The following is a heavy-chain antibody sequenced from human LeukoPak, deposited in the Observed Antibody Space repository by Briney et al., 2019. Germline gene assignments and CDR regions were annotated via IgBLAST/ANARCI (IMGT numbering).Heavy chain of an antibody. CDR1: GFTFSSNW. V-gene: IGHV3-74*01. Sequence: GGSLRLSCAASGFTFSSNWMHWARQLPGKGLVWVSRISPTGSTTSYADSVKGRFTVSRDNAKNTLYLQVNNLRAEDTAVYYCARGPNSNWSGLDFWGQGTLLTVSS. D-gene: IGHD6-6*01. J-gene: IGHJ4*02. CDR2: ISPTGSTT. CDR3: ARGPNSNWSGLDF.